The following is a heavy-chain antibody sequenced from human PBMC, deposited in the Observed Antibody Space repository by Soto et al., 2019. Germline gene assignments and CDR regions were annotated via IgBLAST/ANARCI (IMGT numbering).Heavy chain of an antibody. V-gene: IGHV3-74*01. CDR2: IKNDGSGT. Sequence: EVPLVESGGGLVQPGGSLRLSCAASGFTFSTYWMHWVRQAPGKGLVWVSRIKNDGSGTYYVDSVEGRFTISRDNAKITLYLQMNSLRAEDTAVYYCVRGDGDYDDGNGYLGRHWGQGTLVTVSS. CDR3: VRGDGDYDDGNGYLGRH. CDR1: GFTFSTYW. J-gene: IGHJ4*02. D-gene: IGHD3-3*01.